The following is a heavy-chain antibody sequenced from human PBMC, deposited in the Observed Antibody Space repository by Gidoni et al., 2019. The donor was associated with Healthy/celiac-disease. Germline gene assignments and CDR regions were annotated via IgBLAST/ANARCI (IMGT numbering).Heavy chain of an antibody. CDR2: ISYDGSNK. CDR1: GFTFSSYG. V-gene: IGHV3-30*18. D-gene: IGHD2-2*01. CDR3: AKVRIVVVHYYGMDV. Sequence: QVQLVESGGGVVQPGRSLRLSCAASGFTFSSYGMHWVRQAPGKGLEWVAVISYDGSNKYYADSVKGRFTISRDNSKNTLYLQMNSLRAEDTAVYYCAKVRIVVVHYYGMDVWGQGTTVTVSS. J-gene: IGHJ6*02.